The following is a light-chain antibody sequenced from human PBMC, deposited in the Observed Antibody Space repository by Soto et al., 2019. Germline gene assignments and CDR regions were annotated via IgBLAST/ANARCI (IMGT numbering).Light chain of an antibody. Sequence: DIVMTKSPDSLAVSLGERATMNCKSSQSVLYSSNNKNYLAWYQQKPGQPPKLLIYWASTRESGVPDRFSGSGSGTDFTLTISSLQAEDVAVYYCQQYYSTPWTCGQGTKGDI. CDR2: WAS. CDR3: QQYYSTPWT. J-gene: IGKJ1*01. CDR1: QSVLYSSNNKNY. V-gene: IGKV4-1*01.